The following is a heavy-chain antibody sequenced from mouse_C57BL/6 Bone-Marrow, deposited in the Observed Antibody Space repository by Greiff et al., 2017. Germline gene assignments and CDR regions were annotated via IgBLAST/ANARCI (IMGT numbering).Heavy chain of an antibody. Sequence: VQLVESGAELARPGASVKLSCKASGYTFTSYGISWVKQRTGQGLEWIGEIYPRSGNTYYNEKFKGKATLTADKSSSTAYMALRSLTSEDSAVYFCARETTVVATDFDYWGQGTTLTVSS. CDR1: GYTFTSYG. V-gene: IGHV1-81*01. D-gene: IGHD1-1*01. CDR2: IYPRSGNT. CDR3: ARETTVVATDFDY. J-gene: IGHJ2*01.